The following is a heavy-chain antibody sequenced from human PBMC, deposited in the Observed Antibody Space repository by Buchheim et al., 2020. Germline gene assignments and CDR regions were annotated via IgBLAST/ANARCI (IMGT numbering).Heavy chain of an antibody. J-gene: IGHJ4*02. CDR2: IYHSGST. CDR1: GGSISTYY. Sequence: QVQLQESGPGLVKPSETLSLTCTVSGGSISTYYWSWIRQPPGKGLEWIGYIYHSGSTNYNPSLKSRFTISVDTSKNQFPLKLSSATAADTAVYYCARLEGVWFLLDYWGQGTL. CDR3: ARLEGVWFLLDY. D-gene: IGHD2-21*01. V-gene: IGHV4-59*08.